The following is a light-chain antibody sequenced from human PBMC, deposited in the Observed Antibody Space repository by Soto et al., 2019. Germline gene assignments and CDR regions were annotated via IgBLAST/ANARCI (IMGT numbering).Light chain of an antibody. Sequence: EIVMTQSPATLSVSPGERATLSCRASQSVSSNLAWYQQKPGQAPRLLIYGASTRATGIPARFSGSGSGTEFTLTISSLQSEDFAVYYCQKYNNWPPYTFGQVTKLEIK. CDR1: QSVSSN. CDR2: GAS. V-gene: IGKV3-15*01. J-gene: IGKJ2*01. CDR3: QKYNNWPPYT.